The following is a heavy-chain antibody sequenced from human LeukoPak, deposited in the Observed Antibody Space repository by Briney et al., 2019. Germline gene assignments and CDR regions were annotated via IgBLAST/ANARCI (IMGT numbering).Heavy chain of an antibody. CDR1: GGSISSYY. CDR2: IYYSGST. CDR3: ARVIGSAVAGHNWFDP. D-gene: IGHD6-19*01. J-gene: IGHJ5*02. V-gene: IGHV4-59*01. Sequence: SETPSLTCTVSGGSISSYYWSWIRQPPGKGLEWIGYIYYSGSTNYNPSLKSRVTLSVDTSKNQFSLKLTSVTAADTAVYYCARVIGSAVAGHNWFDPWGQGTLVTVSS.